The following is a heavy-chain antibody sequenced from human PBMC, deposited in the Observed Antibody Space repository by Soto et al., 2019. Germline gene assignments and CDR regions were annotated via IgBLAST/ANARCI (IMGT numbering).Heavy chain of an antibody. D-gene: IGHD1-26*01. Sequence: SETLSLTCAVSGGSISSGGYSWSWIRRPPGKGLEWIGYIYHSGSTYYNPSLKSRVTISVDRSKNQFSLNLNSVTAADTAVYYCARHSGSYFRDYWGQGTLVTVSS. CDR3: ARHSGSYFRDY. CDR2: IYHSGST. CDR1: GGSISSGGYS. J-gene: IGHJ4*02. V-gene: IGHV4-30-2*01.